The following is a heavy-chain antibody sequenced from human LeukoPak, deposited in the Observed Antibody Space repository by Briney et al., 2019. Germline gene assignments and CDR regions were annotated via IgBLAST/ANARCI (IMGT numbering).Heavy chain of an antibody. Sequence: PSETLSLTCAVSGYSISSGYYWGWIRQPPGKGLEWIGSIYHSGSTYYNPSLKSRVTISVDTSKNQFSLKLSSVTAADTAVYYCARDRYSGWLRIDYWGQGTLATVSS. J-gene: IGHJ4*02. CDR3: ARDRYSGWLRIDY. CDR1: GYSISSGYY. V-gene: IGHV4-38-2*02. CDR2: IYHSGST. D-gene: IGHD5-12*01.